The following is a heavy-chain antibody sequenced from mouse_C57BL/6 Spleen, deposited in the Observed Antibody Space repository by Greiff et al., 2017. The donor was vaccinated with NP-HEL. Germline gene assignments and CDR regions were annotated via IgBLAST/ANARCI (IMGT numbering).Heavy chain of an antibody. CDR1: GYTFTSYW. CDR2: IDPSDSYT. CDR3: ARWGPTNWERGFDY. V-gene: IGHV1-69*01. D-gene: IGHD4-1*01. Sequence: QVQLQQSGAELVMPGASVKLSCKASGYTFTSYWMHWVKQRPGQGLEWIGEIDPSDSYTNYNQKFKGKSTLTVDKSSSTAYMQLSSLTSEDSAVYYCARWGPTNWERGFDYWGQGTTLTVSS. J-gene: IGHJ2*01.